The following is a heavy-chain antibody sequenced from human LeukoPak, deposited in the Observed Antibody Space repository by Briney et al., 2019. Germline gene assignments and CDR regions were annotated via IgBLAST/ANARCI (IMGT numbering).Heavy chain of an antibody. CDR3: ASGTFDDYGDYDRGDYFDH. J-gene: IGHJ4*02. CDR2: IYYSGLT. D-gene: IGHD4-17*01. Sequence: SETLSLTCTVSGGSITSSCSYWVWVRQPPGKGPEWIGSIYYSGLTYDNPSLKSRVSISVDPAQNHFSLKVTSVTAADTAVYYCASGTFDDYGDYDRGDYFDHWGQGTLVTVSS. CDR1: GGSITSSCSY. V-gene: IGHV4-39*02.